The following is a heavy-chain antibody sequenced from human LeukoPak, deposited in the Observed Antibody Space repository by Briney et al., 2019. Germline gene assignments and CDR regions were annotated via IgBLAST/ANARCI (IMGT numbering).Heavy chain of an antibody. J-gene: IGHJ4*02. CDR2: INHSGST. CDR1: GGSFRGYY. Sequence: SETLSLTCAVYGGSFRGYYWSWIRQPPGKGLEWIGEINHSGSTNYNPSLKSRVTISVDTSKNQFSLKLSSVTAADTAVYYCARLSSGWPYYFDYWGQGTLVTVSS. CDR3: ARLSSGWPYYFDY. V-gene: IGHV4-34*01. D-gene: IGHD6-19*01.